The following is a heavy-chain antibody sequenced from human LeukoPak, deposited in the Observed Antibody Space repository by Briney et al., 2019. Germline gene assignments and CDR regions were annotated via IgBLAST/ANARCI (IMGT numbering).Heavy chain of an antibody. CDR2: IHREGSSP. V-gene: IGHV3-74*01. CDR3: ARGGDGDLDY. CDR1: GFTFSSHW. Sequence: PGGSLRLSCAASGFTFSSHWMHWVRHAPGKGLVWVSRIHREGSSPSYADSVKGRFTISRDNAKNTLYLQMNSLRAEDTAVYFCARGGDGDLDYWGQGTLVTVSS. J-gene: IGHJ4*02.